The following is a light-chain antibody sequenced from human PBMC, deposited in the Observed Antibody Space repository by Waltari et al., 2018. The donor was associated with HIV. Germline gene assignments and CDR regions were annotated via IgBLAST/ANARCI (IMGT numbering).Light chain of an antibody. CDR1: QSVRNY. J-gene: IGKJ5*01. V-gene: IGKV1-39*01. CDR2: AAS. CDR3: QQTFSTPIT. Sequence: DIQMTQSPSSLSASIGDSVTITCRASQSVRNYLNWYQQKPGKAPKVLIYAASNLQSGVPSRFSARASGTDFTLTISTLQPEDFATYYCQQTFSTPITFGQGTRLEIK.